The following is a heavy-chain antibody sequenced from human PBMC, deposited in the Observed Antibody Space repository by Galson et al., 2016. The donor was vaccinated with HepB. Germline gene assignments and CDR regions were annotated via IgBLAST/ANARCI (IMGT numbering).Heavy chain of an antibody. V-gene: IGHV1-18*04. J-gene: IGHJ6*02. Sequence: SVKVSCKASGYKFNTYFITWVRQAPGQGLEWLGWISPYTGNTNYAQRMRGRVTMTTDTSTTTAFRELRSLRSDDTARYNSARSLGSGITTSYYYGLDVWGQGTTVTVSS. CDR1: GYKFNTYF. CDR3: ARSLGSGITTSYYYGLDV. D-gene: IGHD5-24*01. CDR2: ISPYTGNT.